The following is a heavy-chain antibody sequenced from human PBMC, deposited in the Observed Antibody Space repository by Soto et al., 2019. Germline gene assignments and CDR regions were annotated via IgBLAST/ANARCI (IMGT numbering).Heavy chain of an antibody. CDR2: MRANRGDT. Sequence: QVQLVQSGAEVKKPGASVKVSCKASGDTFTNFDFNWVRQATGQGLEWMGWMRANRGDTGHAQKFQGRGSMTRDTSMSTAYMELSSLRAEDTAVYYCAIYINGQGFKAWGPGTLVIVSS. CDR1: GDTFTNFD. D-gene: IGHD5-18*01. J-gene: IGHJ5*02. V-gene: IGHV1-8*01. CDR3: AIYINGQGFKA.